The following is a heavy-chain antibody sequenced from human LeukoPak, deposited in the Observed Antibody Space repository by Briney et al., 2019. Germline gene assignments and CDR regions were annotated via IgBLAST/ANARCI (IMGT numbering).Heavy chain of an antibody. D-gene: IGHD5-18*01. CDR3: ARGYGEPEETYFDY. Sequence: PSETLSLTCTVSGYSISSGYYWGWIRQPPGKGLEWIGSIYHSGSTYYNPSLKSRVTISVDTSKNQFSLKLSSVTAADTAVYYCARGYGEPEETYFDYWGQGTLVTVSS. CDR1: GYSISSGYY. CDR2: IYHSGST. V-gene: IGHV4-38-2*02. J-gene: IGHJ4*02.